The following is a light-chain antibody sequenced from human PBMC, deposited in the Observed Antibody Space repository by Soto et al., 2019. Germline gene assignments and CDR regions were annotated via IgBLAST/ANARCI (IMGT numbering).Light chain of an antibody. V-gene: IGKV3-11*01. CDR1: QSVNTY. CDR3: QQRSSWPLT. J-gene: IGKJ1*01. CDR2: DPS. Sequence: EIVLTQSQATLSLSPGERVSLSCRASQSVNTYFAWYQQKPGQAPRLLLYDPSSRATGIPARFSGSGSGTAFTLTISSLEPEDFASYYCQQRSSWPLTFGHGTRVEI.